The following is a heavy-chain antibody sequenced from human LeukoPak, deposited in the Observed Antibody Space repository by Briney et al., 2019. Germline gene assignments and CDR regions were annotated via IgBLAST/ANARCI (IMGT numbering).Heavy chain of an antibody. J-gene: IGHJ6*02. Sequence: PGGSLRLSCAASGFTFSSYAMHWVRQAPGKGLEWVAVISYDGSNKYYADSVKGRFTISRDNSKNTLYLQMNSLRAEDTAVYYCARDRAARPSRYYYGMDVWGQGTTVTVSS. D-gene: IGHD6-6*01. CDR3: ARDRAARPSRYYYGMDV. CDR2: ISYDGSNK. V-gene: IGHV3-30-3*01. CDR1: GFTFSSYA.